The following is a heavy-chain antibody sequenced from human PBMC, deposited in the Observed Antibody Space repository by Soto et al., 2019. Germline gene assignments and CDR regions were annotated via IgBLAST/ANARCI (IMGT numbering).Heavy chain of an antibody. Sequence: QVQLVQAGSEVKMPGSSVKVSCKTSGGTFSRHAINWVRQAPGQGLEWMGGIIPMFGTTNYAQKCQGRVTISADESTSTASMELSSLRSADAAVYYCARAAIHGSSWYFWFDPWGQVTLFTVSS. J-gene: IGHJ5*02. CDR1: GGTFSRHA. V-gene: IGHV1-69*01. CDR3: ARAAIHGSSWYFWFDP. D-gene: IGHD6-13*01. CDR2: IIPMFGTT.